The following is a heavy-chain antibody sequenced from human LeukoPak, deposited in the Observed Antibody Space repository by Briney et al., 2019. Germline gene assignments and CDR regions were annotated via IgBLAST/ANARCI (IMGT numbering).Heavy chain of an antibody. V-gene: IGHV4-34*01. CDR1: GGSFSGYY. D-gene: IGHD1-7*01. CDR3: ARHFPPENNWNYTGREGLDY. Sequence: SETLSLTCAVYGGSFSGYYRSWIRQPPGKGLEWIGEINHSGSTNYNPSLKSRVTISVDTSKSQFSLKLSSVTAADTAVYYCARHFPPENNWNYTGREGLDYWGQGTLVTVSS. J-gene: IGHJ4*02. CDR2: INHSGST.